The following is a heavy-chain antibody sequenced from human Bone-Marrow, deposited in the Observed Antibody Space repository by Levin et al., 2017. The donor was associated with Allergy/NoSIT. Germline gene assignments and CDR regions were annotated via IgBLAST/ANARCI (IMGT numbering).Heavy chain of an antibody. CDR1: GYSFTTYW. CDR2: IDPSDSYT. CDR3: ARHFRAGPTSYSYYMDV. D-gene: IGHD3/OR15-3a*01. J-gene: IGHJ6*03. Sequence: GESLKISCKGFGYSFTTYWITWVRQMPGEGLEWMGRIDPSDSYTDYSPSFQGHVTISADKSISTAYLQWSSLKASDTAMYYCARHFRAGPTSYSYYMDVWGKGTTVTVSS. V-gene: IGHV5-10-1*01.